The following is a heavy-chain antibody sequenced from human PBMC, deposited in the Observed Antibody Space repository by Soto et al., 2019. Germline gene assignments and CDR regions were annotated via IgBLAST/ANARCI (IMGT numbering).Heavy chain of an antibody. Sequence: QVQLVQSGAEVKTPGSSVEVSCKASGGIFSSFSITWVRQVPGHGLEWMGGIIPMTGTPNYAEKFQGRLTLTADASTRTAYLVLSSLKAEDTAVYYCARGPRFPGATSGLGPWGQGTVVIVSS. D-gene: IGHD1-1*01. CDR1: GGIFSSFS. CDR2: IIPMTGTP. V-gene: IGHV1-69*01. J-gene: IGHJ5*02. CDR3: ARGPRFPGATSGLGP.